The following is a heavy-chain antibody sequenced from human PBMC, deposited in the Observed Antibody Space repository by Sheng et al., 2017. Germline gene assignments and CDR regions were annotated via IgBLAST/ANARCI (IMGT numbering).Heavy chain of an antibody. J-gene: IGHJ4*02. CDR2: IWYDGSNK. V-gene: IGHV3-33*01. Sequence: QVQLVESGGGVVQPGRSLRLSCAASGFTFSSYGMHWVRQAPGKGLEWVAVIWYDGSNKYYADSVKGRFTISRDNSKNTLYLQMNSLRAEDTAVYYCARGGYSSPGYYWGQGTLVTVSS. CDR3: ARGGYSSPGYY. D-gene: IGHD5-18*01. CDR1: GFTFSSYG.